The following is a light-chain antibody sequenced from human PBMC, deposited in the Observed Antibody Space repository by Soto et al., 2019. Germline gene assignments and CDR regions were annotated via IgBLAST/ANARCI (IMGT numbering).Light chain of an antibody. Sequence: QSVLTQPDSVSGSPGQSITISCTGTSSDVGNYNYVSWYQHHPGKAPKLMVYDVSHRPSGVSNRFSGSKSGSTASLTISGLQAEDEADYYCSSYTRSSRYVFGTGTKLTVL. CDR1: SSDVGNYNY. CDR3: SSYTRSSRYV. V-gene: IGLV2-14*03. CDR2: DVS. J-gene: IGLJ1*01.